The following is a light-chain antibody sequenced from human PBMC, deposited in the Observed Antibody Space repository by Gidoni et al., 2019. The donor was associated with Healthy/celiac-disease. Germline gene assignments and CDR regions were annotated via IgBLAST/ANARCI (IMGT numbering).Light chain of an antibody. Sequence: DIQMTQSPSSLSASVGDRVTITCQASQDINNYLNWYQQKPGKAPKLLIYDASNLETGVPSRFSGSGSGTDFTVTISSLQPEDIATYYCQQYDNLPLTFXGXTKVXIK. J-gene: IGKJ4*01. CDR2: DAS. CDR1: QDINNY. V-gene: IGKV1-33*01. CDR3: QQYDNLPLT.